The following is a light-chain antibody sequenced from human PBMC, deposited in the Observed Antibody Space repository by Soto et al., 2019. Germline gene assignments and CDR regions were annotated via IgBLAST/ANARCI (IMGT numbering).Light chain of an antibody. CDR3: QHYGDWPLN. Sequence: EIVVTQSPATLSVSPAERATLSCRTSQSVRNNFAWFHQKPGQAHRLPIFATSTRATGVQAWFSVSESGTEFTLTISSVQSEDFALYYCQHYGDWPLNFGGGDKVEIE. J-gene: IGKJ4*01. CDR2: ATS. CDR1: QSVRNN. V-gene: IGKV3-15*01.